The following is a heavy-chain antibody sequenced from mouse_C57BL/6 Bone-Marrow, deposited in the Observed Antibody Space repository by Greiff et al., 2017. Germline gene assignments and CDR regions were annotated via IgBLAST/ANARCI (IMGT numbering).Heavy chain of an antibody. V-gene: IGHV1-47*01. D-gene: IGHD1-1*01. CDR2: FHPYNDDT. Sequence: QVQLQQSGAELVKPGASVKMSCKASGYTFTTYPIEWMKQNHGKSLEWIGNFHPYNDDTKYNEKFKGKATLTVEKSSITVYLELSRVTSADSAVYYCARRVDPYSYFDVWGTGTTVTVSS. CDR3: ARRVDPYSYFDV. CDR1: GYTFTTYP. J-gene: IGHJ1*03.